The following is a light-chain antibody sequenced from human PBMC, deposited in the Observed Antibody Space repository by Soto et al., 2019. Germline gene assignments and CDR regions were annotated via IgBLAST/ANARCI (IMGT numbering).Light chain of an antibody. V-gene: IGKV3-20*01. CDR2: AAS. J-gene: IGKJ1*01. CDR1: QSVSNTY. CDR3: QQYDGSPWT. Sequence: EIVLTQSPGTLSLSPGERATLSCRASQSVSNTYLAWYQQKPGQAPRLLISAASSRATGIPDRFSGSGSGTDFTLTISRLEPEDFAVYYCQQYDGSPWTFGQGTKVEIK.